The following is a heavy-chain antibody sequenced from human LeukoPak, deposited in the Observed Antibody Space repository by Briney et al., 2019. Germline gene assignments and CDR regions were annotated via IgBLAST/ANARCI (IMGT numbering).Heavy chain of an antibody. D-gene: IGHD3-22*01. V-gene: IGHV3-43*01. CDR1: GFTFDDYT. Sequence: PGGSLRLSCAASGFTFDDYTMHWVRQAPGRGLEWVSLISWDGGSTYYADSVKGRFTISRDNAKSTLYLQMNSLRAEDTAVYYCAREATPGVPRGLLLWGQGTLVTVSS. CDR2: ISWDGGST. CDR3: AREATPGVPRGLLL. J-gene: IGHJ4*02.